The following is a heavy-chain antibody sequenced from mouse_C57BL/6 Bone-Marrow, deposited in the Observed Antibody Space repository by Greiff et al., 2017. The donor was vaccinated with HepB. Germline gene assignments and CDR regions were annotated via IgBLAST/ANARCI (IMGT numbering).Heavy chain of an antibody. CDR3: ASYGGRVDY. CDR2: INPYNGGT. J-gene: IGHJ2*01. V-gene: IGHV1-19*01. Sequence: EVQLQQSGPVLVKPGASVKMSCKASGYTFTDYYMNWVKQSHGKSLEWIGVINPYNGGTSYNQKFKGKATLTVDKSSSTAYMELNSLTSEDSAVYYCASYGGRVDYWGQGTTLTVSS. D-gene: IGHD1-1*01. CDR1: GYTFTDYY.